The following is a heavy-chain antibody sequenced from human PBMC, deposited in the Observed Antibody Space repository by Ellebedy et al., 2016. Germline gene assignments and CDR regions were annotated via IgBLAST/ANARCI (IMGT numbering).Heavy chain of an antibody. Sequence: GESLKISCAASGFTFSNYWMSWVRQAPGKGLEWVANIQQDGSEKNYVDSVKGRFTISRDNAKNSLYLQMNSLRAEDTAVYYCARDLNWGFDYWGQGSLVTVSS. V-gene: IGHV3-7*01. J-gene: IGHJ4*02. CDR1: GFTFSNYW. CDR3: ARDLNWGFDY. D-gene: IGHD7-27*01. CDR2: IQQDGSEK.